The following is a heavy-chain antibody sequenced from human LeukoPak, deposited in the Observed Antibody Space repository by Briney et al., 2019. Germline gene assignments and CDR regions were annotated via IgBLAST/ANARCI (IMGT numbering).Heavy chain of an antibody. J-gene: IGHJ4*02. Sequence: SETLSLTCTVSGGSISSYYWSWIRQPPGKGLEWIGYIYYSGSTNYNPSLKSRVTLSVDTSKNQFSLKLNSVTAADTAVYYCARGPPPDFDYWGRGTLVTVSS. CDR3: ARGPPPDFDY. CDR1: GGSISSYY. V-gene: IGHV4-59*12. CDR2: IYYSGST.